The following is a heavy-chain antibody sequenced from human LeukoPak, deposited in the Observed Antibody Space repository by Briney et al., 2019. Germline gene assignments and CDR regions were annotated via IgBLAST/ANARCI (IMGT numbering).Heavy chain of an antibody. Sequence: PRASVKVSCKASGYTFTGYYMHWVRQAPGQGLEWMGWINPNSGGTNYAQKFQGRVTMTRDTSISTAYMELSRLRSDDTAVYYCARDRGNLEQQLVLFYYYMDVWGKGTTVTVSS. CDR3: ARDRGNLEQQLVLFYYYMDV. J-gene: IGHJ6*03. CDR2: INPNSGGT. V-gene: IGHV1-2*02. CDR1: GYTFTGYY. D-gene: IGHD6-13*01.